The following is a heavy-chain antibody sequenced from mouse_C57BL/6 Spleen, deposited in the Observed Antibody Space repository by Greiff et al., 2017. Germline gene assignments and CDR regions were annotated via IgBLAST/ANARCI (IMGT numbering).Heavy chain of an antibody. CDR1: GYSITSDY. CDR2: ISYSGST. CDR3: ARNYGSSSWYFDV. J-gene: IGHJ1*03. D-gene: IGHD1-1*01. Sequence: EVQLQQSGPGLAKPSQTLSFTCSVTGYSITSDYWNWIRKFPGNKLEYMGYISYSGSTYYNPSLKSRISITRDTSKNQYYLQLNSVTTEDTATYYCARNYGSSSWYFDVWGTGTTVTVPS. V-gene: IGHV3-8*01.